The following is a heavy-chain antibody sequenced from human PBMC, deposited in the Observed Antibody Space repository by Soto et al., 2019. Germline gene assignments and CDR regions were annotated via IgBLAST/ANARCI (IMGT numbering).Heavy chain of an antibody. J-gene: IGHJ5*02. V-gene: IGHV4-30-4*01. CDR2: IYYSGNT. CDR3: ARGQRFGCSGGSCYPHWFDP. Sequence: SETLSLTCSVSGGSISSGYYYWSWIRQPPGKGLEWIGNIYYSGNTYYNPSLKSRLIISIDTSKNQFSLKVGSVTAADTAVYYCARGQRFGCSGGSCYPHWFDPWGQGTLVTVSS. CDR1: GGSISSGYYY. D-gene: IGHD2-15*01.